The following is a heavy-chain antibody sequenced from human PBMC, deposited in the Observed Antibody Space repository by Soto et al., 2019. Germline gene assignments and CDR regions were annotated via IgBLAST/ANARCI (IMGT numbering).Heavy chain of an antibody. CDR1: GFTVSNNY. CDR2: IYSGGYT. Sequence: EVQLVESGGGLIQPGGSLRLSCAVSGFTVSNNYMSWVRQAPGKGLEGVSVIYSGGYTAYGDSVKGRFTISRDNSKNKPYLQMKGRGADDPAVFFRGAQRGGGGYWGQGTLVTVSS. V-gene: IGHV3-53*01. D-gene: IGHD3-10*01. CDR3: GAQRGGGGY. J-gene: IGHJ4*02.